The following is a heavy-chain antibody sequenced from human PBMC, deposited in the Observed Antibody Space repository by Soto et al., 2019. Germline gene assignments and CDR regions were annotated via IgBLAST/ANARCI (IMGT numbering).Heavy chain of an antibody. D-gene: IGHD2-21*02. J-gene: IGHJ4*01. CDR3: ARGGHVVVVTAAFDN. Sequence: PSETLSLTCTVSGGSVDSNRYYWAWIRQPPGKGLEWIGNIFYTGSTYYSPSLKSRVTISVDTSKNQFSLKLTSVTAADTAVYYCARGGHVVVVTAAFDNWGHGTLVTVSS. CDR2: IFYTGST. V-gene: IGHV4-39*07. CDR1: GGSVDSNRYY.